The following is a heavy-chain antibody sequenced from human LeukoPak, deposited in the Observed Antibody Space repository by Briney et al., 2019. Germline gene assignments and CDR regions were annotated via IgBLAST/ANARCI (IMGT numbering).Heavy chain of an antibody. V-gene: IGHV3-48*04. CDR2: ISSSGSTI. CDR1: GFTFSSYS. CDR3: ARVHKPLLSSSWGSLYYYYYMDV. D-gene: IGHD6-13*01. J-gene: IGHJ6*03. Sequence: PGGSLRLSCAASGFTFSSYSMYWVRQAPGKGLEWVSYISSSGSTIYYADSVKGRFTISRDNAKNSLYLQMNSLRAEDTAVYYCARVHKPLLSSSWGSLYYYYYMDVWGKGTTVTVSS.